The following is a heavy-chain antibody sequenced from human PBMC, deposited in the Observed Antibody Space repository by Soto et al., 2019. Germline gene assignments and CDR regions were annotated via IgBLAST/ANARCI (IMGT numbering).Heavy chain of an antibody. V-gene: IGHV3-23*01. CDR3: AKKSCSSPGCPYGMDV. J-gene: IGHJ6*02. CDR2: ISFTGDSR. D-gene: IGHD2-2*01. Sequence: PGGSLRLSCAASGFNFNAYGMNWVRQAPGKGLEWVSIISFTGDSRYYADSVKDRFTISRDNSQNTLYLQMNSLRAEDTAVYYCAKKSCSSPGCPYGMDVWGQGTTVTVSS. CDR1: GFNFNAYG.